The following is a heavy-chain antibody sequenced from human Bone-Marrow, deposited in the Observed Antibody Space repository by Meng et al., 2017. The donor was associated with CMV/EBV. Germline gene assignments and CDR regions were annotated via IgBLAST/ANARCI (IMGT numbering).Heavy chain of an antibody. D-gene: IGHD2-2*01. V-gene: IGHV1-46*01. CDR2: INPSGGST. CDR3: ARVYCSSTSCRYNYGMDV. CDR1: GYTFTSYY. Sequence: ASVKVSCKASGYTFTSYYMHWVRQAPGQGLEWMGIINPSGGSTSYAQKFQGRVTITADKSTSTAYMELSSLRSEDTAVYYCARVYCSSTSCRYNYGMDVRGQGTTVTVSS. J-gene: IGHJ6*02.